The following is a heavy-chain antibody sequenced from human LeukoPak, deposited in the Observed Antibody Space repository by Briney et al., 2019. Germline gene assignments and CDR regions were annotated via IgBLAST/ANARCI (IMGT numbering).Heavy chain of an antibody. CDR2: ISGDGGST. CDR1: GFTFDDYA. J-gene: IGHJ6*02. V-gene: IGHV3-43*02. Sequence: GGSLRLSCAASGFTFDDYAMLWVRQAPGKGLEWVSLISGDGGSTYYADSVKGRFTISRDNSKNSLYLQMNSLRTEDTALDYCARSRVSSGYYRSGHYYYYYGMDVWGQGTTVTVSS. D-gene: IGHD3-22*01. CDR3: ARSRVSSGYYRSGHYYYYYGMDV.